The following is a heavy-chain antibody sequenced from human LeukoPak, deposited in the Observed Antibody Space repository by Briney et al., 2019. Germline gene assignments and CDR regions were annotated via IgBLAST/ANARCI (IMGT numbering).Heavy chain of an antibody. CDR3: AKAMGVAATYGSAFDI. D-gene: IGHD2-15*01. CDR2: ISWNSGSI. Sequence: PGGSLRLSCAASGFTFDGYAMHWVRQAPGKGLEWVSGISWNSGSIGYADSVKGRFTISRDNAKNSLYLQMNSLRAEDTALYYCAKAMGVAATYGSAFDIWGQGTMVTVSS. J-gene: IGHJ3*02. V-gene: IGHV3-9*01. CDR1: GFTFDGYA.